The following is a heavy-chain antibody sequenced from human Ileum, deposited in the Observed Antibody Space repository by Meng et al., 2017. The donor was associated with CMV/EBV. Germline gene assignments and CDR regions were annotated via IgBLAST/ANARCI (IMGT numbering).Heavy chain of an antibody. D-gene: IGHD1-26*01. J-gene: IGHJ4*02. CDR2: LAYDGTNK. V-gene: IGHV3-30*02. Sequence: GGSLRLSCAASGFTLSTSGMHWVRQAPGKGLEWVSFLAYDGTNKYYADSVKGRFTISRDTSTNTLYLQMDSLKPEDTAIYYCAKPTGATAYYFAYWGQGTLVTVSS. CDR3: AKPTGATAYYFAY. CDR1: GFTLSTSG.